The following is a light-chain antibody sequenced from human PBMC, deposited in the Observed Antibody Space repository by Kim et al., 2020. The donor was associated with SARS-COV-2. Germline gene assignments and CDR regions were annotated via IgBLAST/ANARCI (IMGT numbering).Light chain of an antibody. V-gene: IGKV1-16*02. CDR3: QQYDSYPLT. CDR1: QGISNY. Sequence: ASVGDRVTITCQASQGISNYLDWFQQKPGKAPKLLIYAASNLETGVPSKFSGSGSGTDFTLTISSLQPEDIATYYCQQYDSYPLTFGGGTKVDIK. J-gene: IGKJ4*01. CDR2: AAS.